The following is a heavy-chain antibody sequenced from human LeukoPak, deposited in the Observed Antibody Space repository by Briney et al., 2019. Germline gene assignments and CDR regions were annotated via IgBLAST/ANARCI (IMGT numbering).Heavy chain of an antibody. V-gene: IGHV3-21*01. CDR2: ISSRSSYI. Sequence: GGSPRLSCAASGFTFSDYTMNWVRQAPGKGLEWVSCISSRSSYIYYADSVKGRFTISRDNAKNSLYLQMNSLRAEDTAVYYCAELGITMIGGVWGKGTTVTISS. CDR1: GFTFSDYT. J-gene: IGHJ6*04. D-gene: IGHD3-10*02. CDR3: AELGITMIGGV.